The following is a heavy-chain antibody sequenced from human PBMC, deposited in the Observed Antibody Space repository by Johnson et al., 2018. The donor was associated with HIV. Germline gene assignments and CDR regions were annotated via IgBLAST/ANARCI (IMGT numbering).Heavy chain of an antibody. D-gene: IGHD5-18*01. CDR3: ARVEQQLWLRGAFDI. CDR1: GFTFSSYA. CDR2: ISYDGSNK. J-gene: IGHJ3*02. V-gene: IGHV3-30*04. Sequence: QVHLVESGGGVVQPGRSLRLSCAASGFTFSSYAMHWVRQAPGKGLEWVAVISYDGSNKYYADSVKGRFTISRDNSKNTLYRQMNSLRAEDTAVYYCARVEQQLWLRGAFDIWGQGTMVTVSS.